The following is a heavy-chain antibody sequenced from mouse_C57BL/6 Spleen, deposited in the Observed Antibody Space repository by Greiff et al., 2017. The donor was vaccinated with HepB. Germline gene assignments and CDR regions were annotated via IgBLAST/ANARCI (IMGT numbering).Heavy chain of an antibody. Sequence: EVKLQESGPGLVKPSQSLSLTCSVTGYSITSGYYWNWIRQFPGNKLEWMGYISYDGSNNYNPSLKNRISITRDTSKNQFFLKLNSVTTEDTATYYCAREYYYGSLYYFDCWGEGTTPTVSS. J-gene: IGHJ2*01. CDR3: AREYYYGSLYYFDC. D-gene: IGHD1-1*01. CDR1: GYSITSGYY. V-gene: IGHV3-6*01. CDR2: ISYDGSN.